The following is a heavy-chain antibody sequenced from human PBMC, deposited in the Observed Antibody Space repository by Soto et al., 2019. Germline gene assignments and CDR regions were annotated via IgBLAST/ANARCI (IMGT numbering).Heavy chain of an antibody. J-gene: IGHJ6*02. CDR1: GGTFSSYA. D-gene: IGHD4-17*01. V-gene: IGHV1-69*12. CDR3: ASATATTVPVGGDYYGMDV. CDR2: IIPIFGTA. Sequence: QVQLVQSGAEVKKPGSSVKVSCKASGGTFSSYAISWVRQAPGQGLEWMGGIIPIFGTANYAQKFQGRVTITADESTSTAYMELSSLRSEDTAVYYCASATATTVPVGGDYYGMDVWGQGTTVTVSS.